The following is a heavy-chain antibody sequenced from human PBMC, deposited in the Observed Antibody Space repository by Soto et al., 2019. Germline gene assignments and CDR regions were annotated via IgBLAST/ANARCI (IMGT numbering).Heavy chain of an antibody. CDR3: ARGGSFEAVDL. CDR1: GFNFGGYT. V-gene: IGHV3-21*06. D-gene: IGHD1-26*01. J-gene: IGHJ5*02. Sequence: PGGSLRLSCVASGFNFGGYTMTWVRQAPGRGLEWVSSMTATTNYIYYADSVQARFTISRDNRLNSLYLEMNSLRAEDTARYFCARGGSFEAVDLWGQGTPVTVSS. CDR2: MTATTNYI.